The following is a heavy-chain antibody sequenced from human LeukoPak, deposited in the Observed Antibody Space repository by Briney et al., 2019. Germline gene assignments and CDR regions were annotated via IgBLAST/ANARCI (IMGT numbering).Heavy chain of an antibody. Sequence: GGSLRLSCAASGFTFSSYEMNWVRQAPGKGLEWVSYISSSGSTIYYADSVKGRFTISRDNSKNILYLQMNSLRAEDTAVYFCAKDPPRVAALFFKEDYWGQGTLVTVSS. V-gene: IGHV3-48*03. CDR2: ISSSGSTI. J-gene: IGHJ4*02. CDR1: GFTFSSYE. CDR3: AKDPPRVAALFFKEDY. D-gene: IGHD2-15*01.